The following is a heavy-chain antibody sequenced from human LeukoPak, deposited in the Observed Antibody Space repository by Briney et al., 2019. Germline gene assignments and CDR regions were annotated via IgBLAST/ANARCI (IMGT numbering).Heavy chain of an antibody. CDR2: IGGSGGVT. V-gene: IGHV3-23*01. J-gene: IGHJ4*02. CDR3: AKDRFGELLYDY. CDR1: GFTFSTYA. D-gene: IGHD3-10*01. Sequence: PGGSLRLSCAASGFTFSTYALTWVRQAPGKGLEWVSTIGGSGGVTYYADSVKGRFTISRDNSKNTLYLQMNSLRAEDTAVYYCAKDRFGELLYDYWGQGTLVTVSS.